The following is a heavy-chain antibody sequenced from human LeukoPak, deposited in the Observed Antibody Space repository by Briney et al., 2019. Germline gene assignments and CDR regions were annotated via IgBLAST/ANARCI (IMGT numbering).Heavy chain of an antibody. D-gene: IGHD3-9*01. V-gene: IGHV3-53*01. J-gene: IGHJ4*02. CDR2: IYSGGST. Sequence: PGGSLRLSCAAPGFTVSSNYMSWVRQAPGKGLEWVSVIYSGGSTYYADSVKGRFTISRDNSKNTLYLQMNSLRAEDTAVYYCAQGRWLLSPFDYWGQGTLVTVSS. CDR1: GFTVSSNY. CDR3: AQGRWLLSPFDY.